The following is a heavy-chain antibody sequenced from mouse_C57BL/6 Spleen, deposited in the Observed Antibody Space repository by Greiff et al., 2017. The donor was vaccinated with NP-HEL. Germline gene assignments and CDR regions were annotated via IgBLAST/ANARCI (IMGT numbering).Heavy chain of an antibody. D-gene: IGHD3-2*02. CDR2: ISYDGSN. CDR3: ARDSDSSGYNY. J-gene: IGHJ2*01. V-gene: IGHV3-6*01. Sequence: EVHLVESGPGLVKPSQSLSLTCSVTGYSITSGYYWNWIRQFPGNKLEWMGYISYDGSNNYNPSLKNRISITRDTSKNQFFLKLNSVTTEDTATYYCARDSDSSGYNYWGQGTTLTVSS. CDR1: GYSITSGYY.